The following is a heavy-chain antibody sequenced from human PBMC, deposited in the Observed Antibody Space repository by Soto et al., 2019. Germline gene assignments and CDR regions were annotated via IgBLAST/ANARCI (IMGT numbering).Heavy chain of an antibody. J-gene: IGHJ5*02. CDR3: ARDTYYYGSGSYFYGRNWFDP. V-gene: IGHV1-69*13. CDR2: IIPIFGTA. D-gene: IGHD3-10*01. CDR1: GGTFSSYA. Sequence: SVKVSCKASGGTFSSYAISWVRQAPGQVLEWMGGIIPIFGTANYAQKFQGRVTTTADESTSTAYMELSSLRSEDTAVYYCARDTYYYGSGSYFYGRNWFDPWGQGTLVTVSS.